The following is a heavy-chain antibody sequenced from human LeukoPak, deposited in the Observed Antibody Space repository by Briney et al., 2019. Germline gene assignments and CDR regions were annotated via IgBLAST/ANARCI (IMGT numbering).Heavy chain of an antibody. CDR1: GFTFSNHY. J-gene: IGHJ6*03. D-gene: IGHD3-16*01. V-gene: IGHV3-72*01. CDR3: GRGLMNPYFYYYMDV. CDR2: TANKANSYTT. Sequence: GGSLRLSCAASGFTFSNHYMDWVRQAPGKGLEWVGRTANKANSYTTEYAPSVRGRFTISRDDSKNSLYLQMKSLKTEDTAVYYCGRGLMNPYFYYYMDVWGIGTTVTVSS.